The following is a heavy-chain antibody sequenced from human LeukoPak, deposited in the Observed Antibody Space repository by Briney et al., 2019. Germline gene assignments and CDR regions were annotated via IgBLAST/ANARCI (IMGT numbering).Heavy chain of an antibody. J-gene: IGHJ1*01. V-gene: IGHV4-59*01. CDR2: IYYSGST. Sequence: PSETLSLTCTVSGGSISSYYWSWIRQPPGKGLEWIGYIYYSGSTNYNPSLKSRVTISVDTSKNQFSLKLSSVTVADTAVYYCARESADYFQHWGQGTLVTVSS. CDR1: GGSISSYY. CDR3: ARESADYFQH.